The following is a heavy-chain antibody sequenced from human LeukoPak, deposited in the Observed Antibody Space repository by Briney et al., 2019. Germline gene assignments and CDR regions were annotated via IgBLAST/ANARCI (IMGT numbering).Heavy chain of an antibody. CDR1: GDSISSYY. CDR3: ARHGPLYVYFYYNMDV. D-gene: IGHD5/OR15-5a*01. CDR2: IYYSGST. V-gene: IGHV4-59*08. J-gene: IGHJ6*02. Sequence: PSETLSLTCTVSGDSISSYYWSWIRQPPGKGLEWIGYIYYSGSTDYNPSLKSRVTISVDTSKNQFSLKLSSVTAADTAVYYCARHGPLYVYFYYNMDVWGQGTTVTVSS.